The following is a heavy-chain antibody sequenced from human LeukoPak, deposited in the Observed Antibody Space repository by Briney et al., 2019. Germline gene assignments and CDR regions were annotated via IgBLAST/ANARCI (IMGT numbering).Heavy chain of an antibody. V-gene: IGHV3-48*04. CDR3: ATSRVFDY. J-gene: IGHJ4*02. CDR2: INSAGNNI. Sequence: SGGSLRLSCAASGFTFSSYWMSWVRQAPGKGLEWLSFINSAGNNIYYADSVKGRFTISRDNSKETLYLEMNSLRVEDTAIYYCATSRVFDYWGQGTLVAVSS. CDR1: GFTFSSYW.